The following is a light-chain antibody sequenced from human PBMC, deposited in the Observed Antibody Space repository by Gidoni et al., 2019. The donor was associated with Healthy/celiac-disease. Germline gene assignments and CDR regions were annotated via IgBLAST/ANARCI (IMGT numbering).Light chain of an antibody. J-gene: IGLJ2*01. V-gene: IGLV3-21*03. CDR2: DDR. CDR3: QVWDSSSDHVV. Sequence: SYVLTQPPSVSVAPGKTARITCGGNNIGSKSEHWYQQKPGQAPVLVVYDDRDRPSGIPERFSGSNSGNTATLTISRVEAGDEADYYCQVWDSSSDHVVFGGGTKLTVL. CDR1: NIGSKS.